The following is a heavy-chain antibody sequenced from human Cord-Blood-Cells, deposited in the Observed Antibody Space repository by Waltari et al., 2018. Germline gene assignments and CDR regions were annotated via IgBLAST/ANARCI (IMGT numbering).Heavy chain of an antibody. J-gene: IGHJ4*02. CDR1: GGSFRGYS. Sequence: QVQLQQWGAGLLKASETRSLPSAVDGGSFRGYSWSWIRQPPGKGLEWIGEINHSGSANYNPSLKSRVTISVDTSKNQFSLKLSSVTAADTAVYYCARHKTNFDYWGQGTLVTVSS. CDR2: INHSGSA. V-gene: IGHV4-34*01. CDR3: ARHKTNFDY.